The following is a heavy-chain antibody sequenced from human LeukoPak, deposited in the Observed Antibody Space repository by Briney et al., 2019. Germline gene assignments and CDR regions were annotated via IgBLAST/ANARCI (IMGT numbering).Heavy chain of an antibody. Sequence: GGSLRLSCAASGFTFSSYGMHWVRQATGKGLEWVSAISTAGDTYYPGPVKGRFTISRENAKNSLYLQVNSLRAGDTAVYYCARGMLAVAGTPVFDYWGQGTLVTVSS. V-gene: IGHV3-13*01. CDR3: ARGMLAVAGTPVFDY. J-gene: IGHJ4*02. CDR2: ISTAGDT. CDR1: GFTFSSYG. D-gene: IGHD6-19*01.